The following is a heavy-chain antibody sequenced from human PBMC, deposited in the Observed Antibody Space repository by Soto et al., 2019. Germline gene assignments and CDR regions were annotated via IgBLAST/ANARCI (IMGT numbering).Heavy chain of an antibody. J-gene: IGHJ4*02. D-gene: IGHD1-1*01. Sequence: PSETRSRTWSVSGGSVSNKTYYWIWIRQPPGKRLEWIGYVYYSGTTNYNPSLKSRVTISVDTSKNQFSLRLSSVTAADTALYYCARTTAVPNSLRSRYFFDYWGQGILVTVSS. CDR3: ARTTAVPNSLRSRYFFDY. CDR1: GGSVSNKTYY. CDR2: VYYSGTT. V-gene: IGHV4-61*01.